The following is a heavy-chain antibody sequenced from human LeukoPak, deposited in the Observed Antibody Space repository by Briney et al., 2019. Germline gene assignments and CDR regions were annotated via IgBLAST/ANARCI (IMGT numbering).Heavy chain of an antibody. CDR3: ARDGRHRYYYDSSGFYGSWFDP. Sequence: ASVKVSCKASGYTFTSYGISWVRQAPGQGLEWMGCISGYNGHTKNAQKLQGRVTMTTDTSTSTAYMELRSLRSDDTAVYYCARDGRHRYYYDSSGFYGSWFDPWGQGTLVTVSS. V-gene: IGHV1-18*01. CDR1: GYTFTSYG. CDR2: ISGYNGHT. D-gene: IGHD3-22*01. J-gene: IGHJ5*02.